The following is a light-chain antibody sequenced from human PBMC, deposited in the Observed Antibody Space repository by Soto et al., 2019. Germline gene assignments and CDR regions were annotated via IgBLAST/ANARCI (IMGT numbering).Light chain of an antibody. CDR3: SSYTTSITLV. V-gene: IGLV2-14*03. CDR2: DVH. J-gene: IGLJ3*02. Sequence: QSVLTQPASVSGSPGQSIAIPCTGTSSDVGSDNYVSWYQHHPGRAPKLIIYDVHNRPSGVSNRFSGSKSGNTASLTITGLQAEDEADYYCSSYTTSITLVFGGGTKLTVL. CDR1: SSDVGSDNY.